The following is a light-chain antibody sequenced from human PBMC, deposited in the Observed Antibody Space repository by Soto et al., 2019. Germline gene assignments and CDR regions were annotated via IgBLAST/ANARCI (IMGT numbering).Light chain of an antibody. CDR2: KAS. J-gene: IGKJ1*01. Sequence: DIQMTQSPSTLSGSVVDIVKISFLSIHTIISWLAWYQQKPGKAPKLLIYKASTLKSGVPSRFSGSGSGTEFTLTISSLQPDDFATYYCQHYNSYSEACGQGTKGDI. CDR3: QHYNSYSEA. CDR1: HTIISW. V-gene: IGKV1-5*03.